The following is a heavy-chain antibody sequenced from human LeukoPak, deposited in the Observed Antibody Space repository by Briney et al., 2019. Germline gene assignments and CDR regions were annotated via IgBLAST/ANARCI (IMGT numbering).Heavy chain of an antibody. CDR1: GFSLTDSS. CDR3: TANGDNSDF. J-gene: IGHJ4*02. Sequence: GGSLRLSCAASGFSLTDSSVHWVRQASGKGLEWLGRIRNKASTYATAYAASVRGRFTISRDDSKHTAYLQMNSLKTDDTAVCYCTANGDNSDFWGKGTLVTVSS. CDR2: IRNKASTYAT. V-gene: IGHV3-73*01. D-gene: IGHD2-21*02.